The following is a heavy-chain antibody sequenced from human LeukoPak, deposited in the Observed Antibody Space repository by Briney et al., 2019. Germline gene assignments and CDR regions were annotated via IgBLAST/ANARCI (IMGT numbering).Heavy chain of an antibody. Sequence: GGSLRLSCAGSGFTFSSYSMNWVRQAQGTGLEWVSSHSSSSSHIYYADSVKGRFTISRDNAKNSLYLQMHSLRAEDTALYYCARESRSEDLDYWGQGTLVTVSS. D-gene: IGHD2-15*01. J-gene: IGHJ4*02. CDR2: HSSSSSHI. CDR3: ARESRSEDLDY. V-gene: IGHV3-21*01. CDR1: GFTFSSYS.